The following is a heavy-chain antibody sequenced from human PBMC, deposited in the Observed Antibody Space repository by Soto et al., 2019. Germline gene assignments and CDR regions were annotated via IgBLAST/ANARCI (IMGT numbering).Heavy chain of an antibody. J-gene: IGHJ4*02. Sequence: QLQLQESGSGLVKPSQTLSLTCAVSGGSISSGGSSWSWIRQPPGKGLEWIGYTYHSGSTYYNPSRKSRVTLSVDRSKNQFSLKLSSVTAADTAVYYCARLRSGWGIDYWGQGTLVTVSS. V-gene: IGHV4-30-2*01. CDR3: ARLRSGWGIDY. CDR2: TYHSGST. CDR1: GGSISSGGSS. D-gene: IGHD6-19*01.